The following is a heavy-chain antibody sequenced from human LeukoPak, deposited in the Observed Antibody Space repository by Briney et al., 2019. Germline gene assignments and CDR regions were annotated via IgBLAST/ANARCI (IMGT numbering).Heavy chain of an antibody. CDR1: GGSISSSSYY. V-gene: IGHV4-39*07. D-gene: IGHD5-18*01. CDR3: ARIYSFGYNRYFDD. Sequence: PSETLSLTCTVSGGSISSSSYYWGWIRQPPGKGLEWIGSMYYSGSTYYNPSLKSRVTISVDTSKNQFSLKLSSVTAADTAVYYCARIYSFGYNRYFDDRAQGTLVTVYS. CDR2: MYYSGST. J-gene: IGHJ4*02.